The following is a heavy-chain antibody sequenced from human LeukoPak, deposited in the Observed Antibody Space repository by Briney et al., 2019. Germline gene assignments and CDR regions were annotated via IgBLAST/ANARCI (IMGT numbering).Heavy chain of an antibody. CDR1: GFTFSSYG. CDR2: IWYDGSNK. J-gene: IGHJ5*02. V-gene: IGHV3-33*01. CDR3: ARDNGNWFDP. Sequence: GGSLRLSCAASGFTFSSYGMHGVRQPPGKGLEWVAVIWYDGSNKYYADSVKGRFTIPRDNSKNTLYLQMNSLRAEDTAVYYCARDNGNWFDPWGQGTLVTVSS.